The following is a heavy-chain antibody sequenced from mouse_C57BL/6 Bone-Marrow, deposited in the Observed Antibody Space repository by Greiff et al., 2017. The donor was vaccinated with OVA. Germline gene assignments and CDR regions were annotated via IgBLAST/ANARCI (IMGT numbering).Heavy chain of an antibody. J-gene: IGHJ2*01. Sequence: VQLQQSGAELVRPGASVKLSCTASGFNIKDDYMHWVKQRPEQGLEWIGWIDPENGDTEYASKFQGKATITADTSSNPAYLQLSSLTSEDTAVYYCTRDGYPDYWGQGTTLTVSS. CDR1: GFNIKDDY. CDR2: IDPENGDT. V-gene: IGHV14-4*01. CDR3: TRDGYPDY. D-gene: IGHD2-3*01.